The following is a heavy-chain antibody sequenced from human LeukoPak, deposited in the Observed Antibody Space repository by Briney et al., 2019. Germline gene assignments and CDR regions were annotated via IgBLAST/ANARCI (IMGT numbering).Heavy chain of an antibody. Sequence: ETLSLTRTGSGGSHRNYLLGWIRQPAGKGLEWIGRIYTSGSTNYNSSLRSRVTISVDTSKNQLSLKLSSVTAADTAVYYCAGFGEYYFDYWGQGTLVTVSS. V-gene: IGHV4-4*07. D-gene: IGHD3-10*01. CDR1: GGSHRNYL. CDR3: AGFGEYYFDY. J-gene: IGHJ4*02. CDR2: IYTSGST.